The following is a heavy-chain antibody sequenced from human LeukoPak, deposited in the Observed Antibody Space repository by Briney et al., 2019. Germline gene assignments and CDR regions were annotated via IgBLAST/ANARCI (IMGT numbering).Heavy chain of an antibody. V-gene: IGHV4-61*01. CDR3: ARDRCSSTSCYENWFDP. D-gene: IGHD2-2*01. Sequence: SETLSLTCTVSGGSVSSGSYYWSWIRQPPGKGLEWIGYIYYSGSTNYNPSLKGRVTISVDTSKNQFSLKLSSVTAADTAVYYCARDRCSSTSCYENWFDPWGQGTLVTVSS. CDR2: IYYSGST. CDR1: GGSVSSGSYY. J-gene: IGHJ5*02.